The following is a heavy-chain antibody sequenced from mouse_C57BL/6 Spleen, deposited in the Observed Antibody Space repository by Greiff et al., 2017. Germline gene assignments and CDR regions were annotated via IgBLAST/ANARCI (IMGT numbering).Heavy chain of an antibody. J-gene: IGHJ3*01. CDR3: TEGETAGTGFAY. D-gene: IGHD3-2*01. CDR1: GYTFTDYE. Sequence: VQLQQSGAELVRPGASVTLSCKASGYTFTDYEMHWVKQTPVHGLEWIGAIDPETGGTAYNQKFKGKAILTADKSSSTAYMELRRLTSEDSAVYYSTEGETAGTGFAYWGQGTLVTVSA. V-gene: IGHV1-15*01. CDR2: IDPETGGT.